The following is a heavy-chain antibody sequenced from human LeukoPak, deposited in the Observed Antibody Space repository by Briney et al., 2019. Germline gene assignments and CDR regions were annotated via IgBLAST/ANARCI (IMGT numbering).Heavy chain of an antibody. Sequence: GRSLRLSCAASGFTFSSYGMHWVRQAPGKGLEWVAVIWYDGSNKYYAVSVKGRFTISRDNSKNTLYLQMNSLRAEDTAVYYCAKQYDSSGYYYFDYWGQGTLVTVSS. CDR1: GFTFSSYG. CDR3: AKQYDSSGYYYFDY. J-gene: IGHJ4*02. CDR2: IWYDGSNK. V-gene: IGHV3-33*06. D-gene: IGHD3-22*01.